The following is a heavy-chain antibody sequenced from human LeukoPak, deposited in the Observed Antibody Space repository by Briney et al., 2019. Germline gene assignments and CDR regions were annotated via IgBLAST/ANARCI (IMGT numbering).Heavy chain of an antibody. Sequence: SETLSLTCAVYGGSFSGYYWSWIRQPPGKGLEWIGEINHSGSTNYNPSLKSRVTISVDTSKNQFSLKLSSVTAADTAVYYCARRYDFWGGLYRFDPWGQGTLVTVSS. V-gene: IGHV4-34*01. CDR3: ARRYDFWGGLYRFDP. CDR1: GGSFSGYY. J-gene: IGHJ5*02. CDR2: INHSGST. D-gene: IGHD3-3*01.